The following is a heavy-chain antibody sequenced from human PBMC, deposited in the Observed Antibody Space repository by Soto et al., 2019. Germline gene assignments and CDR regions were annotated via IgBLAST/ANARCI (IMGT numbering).Heavy chain of an antibody. V-gene: IGHV3-23*01. CDR2: LNGSGGST. CDR3: ARGFSAGKGSPPDY. J-gene: IGHJ4*02. Sequence: EVRLLESGGGLVQPGGSLRLSCAASGFTFSNYAMTWVRQAPGKGLEWVSGLNGSGGSTSSADSVKGRFAISRDNSKNTLYLQMNSLRDGDMAVYYCARGFSAGKGSPPDYRGQGTLVTVSS. CDR1: GFTFSNYA. D-gene: IGHD3-10*01.